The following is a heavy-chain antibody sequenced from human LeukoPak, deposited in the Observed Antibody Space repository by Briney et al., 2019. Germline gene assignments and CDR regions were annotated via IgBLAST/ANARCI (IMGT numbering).Heavy chain of an antibody. Sequence: GGSLRLSCAVSGFTFSSNGMGWVRQAPGKGLEWVSGISGSAGSTYYADSVKGRFTISRDNSKNTLYLQMNSLRAEDTAVYYCAKDLGTMVRGVIGPVVDYWGQGTLVTVSS. J-gene: IGHJ4*02. D-gene: IGHD3-10*01. CDR1: GFTFSSNG. V-gene: IGHV3-23*01. CDR3: AKDLGTMVRGVIGPVVDY. CDR2: ISGSAGST.